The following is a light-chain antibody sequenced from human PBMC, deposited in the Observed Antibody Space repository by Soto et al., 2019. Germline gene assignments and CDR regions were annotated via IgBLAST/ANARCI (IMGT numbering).Light chain of an antibody. CDR2: DVS. Sequence: QSALTQPESVSGSPGQSITISCTGTSSDVGGYNSVSWYQHRPGKAPKLMIYDVSSRSSGVSSRFSGSKSDNTASLTISGLQAEDEADYYCMSYTSTSTDVFGTGTKVTVL. J-gene: IGLJ1*01. CDR1: SSDVGGYNS. CDR3: MSYTSTSTDV. V-gene: IGLV2-14*03.